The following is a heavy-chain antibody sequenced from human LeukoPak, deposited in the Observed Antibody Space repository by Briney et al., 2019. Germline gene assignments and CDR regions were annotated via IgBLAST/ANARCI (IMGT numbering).Heavy chain of an antibody. CDR2: INSGNSNI. Sequence: GGSLRLSCAASGFTFDDYDMSWVRQAPGKGLEWVSSINSGNSNIYYADSVKGRFTISRDNAKNLLYLQMDSLRAEDTAVYYCAKGLFSGWGVKDMDVWGKGTTVTVSS. J-gene: IGHJ6*03. CDR1: GFTFDDYD. CDR3: AKGLFSGWGVKDMDV. D-gene: IGHD3-10*01. V-gene: IGHV3-21*01.